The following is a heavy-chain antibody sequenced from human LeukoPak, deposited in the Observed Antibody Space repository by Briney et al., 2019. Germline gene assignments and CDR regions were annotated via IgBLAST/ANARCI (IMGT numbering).Heavy chain of an antibody. J-gene: IGHJ4*02. CDR3: AKVPLLWFGELSSYFDY. CDR2: ISGSGGST. Sequence: PGGSLRLSCAASGFTLSSYGMSWVRQAPGKGLEWVSAISGSGGSTYYADSVKGRFTISRDNSKNTLYLQMNSLRAEDTAVYYCAKVPLLWFGELSSYFDYWGQGTLVTVSS. D-gene: IGHD3-10*01. V-gene: IGHV3-23*01. CDR1: GFTLSSYG.